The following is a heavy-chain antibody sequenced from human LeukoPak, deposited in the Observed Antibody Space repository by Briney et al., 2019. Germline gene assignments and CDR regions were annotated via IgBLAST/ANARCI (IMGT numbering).Heavy chain of an antibody. CDR1: GFTFSNYG. CDR3: ANNIPRE. D-gene: IGHD2-2*02. V-gene: IGHV3-30*18. CDR2: ISYDGSNK. J-gene: IGHJ4*02. Sequence: SGRSLRLSCAASGFTFSNYGMHWVRQAPGKGLEWVAVISYDGSNKYYADSVKGRFTISRDNSKNTLYLQMNSLRAEDTAVYYCANNIPREWGQGTLVTVSS.